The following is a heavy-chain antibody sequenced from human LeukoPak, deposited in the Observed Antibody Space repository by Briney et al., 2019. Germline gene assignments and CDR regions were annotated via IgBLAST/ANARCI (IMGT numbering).Heavy chain of an antibody. D-gene: IGHD5-18*01. Sequence: GASVKVSCNASGNTFSGYYMHWVRQAPGQGLEWMGWINPNSGGTNYAQNFQGRVTMTRDTSISTAYMELSRLTSDDTAVYYCARVGAWLQHPFDYWGQGTLVTVSS. CDR3: ARVGAWLQHPFDY. CDR1: GNTFSGYY. J-gene: IGHJ4*02. CDR2: INPNSGGT. V-gene: IGHV1-2*02.